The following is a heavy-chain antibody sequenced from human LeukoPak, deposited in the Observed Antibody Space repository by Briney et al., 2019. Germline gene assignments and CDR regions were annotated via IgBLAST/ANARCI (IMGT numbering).Heavy chain of an antibody. J-gene: IGHJ4*02. Sequence: ASVKVSCKPSGYTFTGYYIHWVRQAPGQGLEWMGWISAYNGNTKYAQKLQGRVTMTTDTSTSTAYMELRSLRSDDTAVYYCARGLGGSGSYFLTFDYWGQGTLVTVSS. CDR1: GYTFTGYY. D-gene: IGHD1-26*01. CDR3: ARGLGGSGSYFLTFDY. V-gene: IGHV1-18*04. CDR2: ISAYNGNT.